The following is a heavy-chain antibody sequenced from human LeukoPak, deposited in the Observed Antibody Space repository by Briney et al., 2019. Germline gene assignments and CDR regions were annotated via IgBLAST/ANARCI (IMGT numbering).Heavy chain of an antibody. CDR3: ARVVDTGGLADYFDY. Sequence: GASVKVSCKASGYTFTTYGISWVRQAPGQGLEWVGWISTYNGNTNYAQKLQGRVTMTTDTSTSTAYMELRSLRSDDTAVYYCARVVDTGGLADYFDYWGQGTLVTVSS. D-gene: IGHD5-18*01. V-gene: IGHV1-18*01. J-gene: IGHJ4*02. CDR2: ISTYNGNT. CDR1: GYTFTTYG.